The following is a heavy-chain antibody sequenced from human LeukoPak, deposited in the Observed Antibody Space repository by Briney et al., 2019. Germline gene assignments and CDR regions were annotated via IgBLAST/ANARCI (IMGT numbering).Heavy chain of an antibody. CDR3: ARARVRAVAPFDY. D-gene: IGHD6-19*01. J-gene: IGHJ4*02. V-gene: IGHV4-39*07. CDR2: IYYSGST. Sequence: SETLSLTCTVSGGSISSSSYYWGWIRQPPGKGLEWIGSIYYSGSTYYNPSLKSRVTISVDTSKNQFSLKLSSVTAADTAVYYCARARVRAVAPFDYWGQGTLVTVSS. CDR1: GGSISSSSYY.